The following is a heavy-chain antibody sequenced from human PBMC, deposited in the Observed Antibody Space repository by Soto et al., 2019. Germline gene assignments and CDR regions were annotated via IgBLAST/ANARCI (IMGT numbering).Heavy chain of an antibody. CDR1: GYTFTSYD. J-gene: IGHJ4*02. D-gene: IGHD4-17*01. CDR2: MNPNSGNT. V-gene: IGHV1-8*01. CDR3: ARGYLVDYGDSYYFDY. Sequence: QVQLVQSGAEVKKPGASVKVSCKASGYTFTSYDINWVRQATGQGLEWMGWMNPNSGNTGYAQKCQGSVTMTRNTSISTAYMELSSLRSEDTAVYYCARGYLVDYGDSYYFDYWGQGTLVTDSS.